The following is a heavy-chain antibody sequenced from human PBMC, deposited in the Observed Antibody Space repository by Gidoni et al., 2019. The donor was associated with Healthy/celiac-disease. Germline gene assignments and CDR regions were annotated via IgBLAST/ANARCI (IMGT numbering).Heavy chain of an antibody. D-gene: IGHD5-12*01. CDR3: ARIGGSGD. V-gene: IGHV4-34*01. J-gene: IGHJ4*02. CDR2: INHSGST. CDR1: GGSFSGYY. Sequence: QVQLQQWGAGLLKLSETLSLTCAVYGGSFSGYYWSWIRQPPGKGLEWIGEINHSGSTNYNPSLKSRVTISVDTSKNQFSLKLSSVTAADTAVYYCARIGGSGDWGQGTLVTVSS.